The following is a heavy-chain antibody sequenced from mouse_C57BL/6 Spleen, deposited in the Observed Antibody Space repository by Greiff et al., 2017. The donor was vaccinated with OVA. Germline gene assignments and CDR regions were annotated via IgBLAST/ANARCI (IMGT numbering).Heavy chain of an antibody. Sequence: QVTLKVSGPELVKPGASVKISCKASGYAFSSSWMNWVKQRPGKGLEWIGRIYPGDGDTTYNGKFKGKATLTADKSSSTAYMQLSSLTSEDSAVYFGARWASYPNSRDYWGQGTTLTVSS. CDR2: IYPGDGDT. CDR3: ARWASYPNSRDY. J-gene: IGHJ2*01. CDR1: GYAFSSSW. D-gene: IGHD6-5*01. V-gene: IGHV1-82*01.